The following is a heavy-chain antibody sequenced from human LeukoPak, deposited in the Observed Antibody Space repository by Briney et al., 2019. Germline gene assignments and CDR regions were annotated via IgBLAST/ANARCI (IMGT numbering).Heavy chain of an antibody. D-gene: IGHD5-18*01. J-gene: IGHJ4*02. V-gene: IGHV4-59*01. CDR1: GDSLSSYY. CDR3: ARGDTAMATPYFDY. CDR2: IYYSGST. Sequence: PSETLSLTCTVSGDSLSSYYWSWIRQPPAKGLEWIGYIYYSGSTNYNPSLTSRVTISLDTSKNQFSLKLRSVTAADTAVYYCARGDTAMATPYFDYWGQGTLVTVSS.